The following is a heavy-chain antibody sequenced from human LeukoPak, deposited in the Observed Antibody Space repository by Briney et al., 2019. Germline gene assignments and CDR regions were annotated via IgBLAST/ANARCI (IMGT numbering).Heavy chain of an antibody. Sequence: PGRSLRLSCTASGFIFGDYAMSWVRQTPGKGLEWVGFIRIKVYGATTEYAASVKGRFTISRAGSKSITYLPMNSLKTQDTAAYCCARDVDQGSSWGQGTLVTVSS. V-gene: IGHV3-49*04. CDR3: ARDVDQGSS. J-gene: IGHJ4*02. D-gene: IGHD6-13*01. CDR1: GFIFGDYA. CDR2: IRIKVYGATT.